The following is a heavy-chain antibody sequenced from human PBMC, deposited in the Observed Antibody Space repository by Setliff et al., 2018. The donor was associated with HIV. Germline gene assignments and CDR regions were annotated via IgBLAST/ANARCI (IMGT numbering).Heavy chain of an antibody. Sequence: LRLSCAASGFTFSTYRMNWVRQAPGKGLEWVAVMYYDGVTTYYADSVKGRFTISRDGSKNMIFLQMNSLRVDDTAVYYCARGRVLEWLLNHWGQGTRVTVSS. D-gene: IGHD3-3*01. V-gene: IGHV3-33*08. J-gene: IGHJ4*02. CDR1: GFTFSTYR. CDR2: MYYDGVTT. CDR3: ARGRVLEWLLNH.